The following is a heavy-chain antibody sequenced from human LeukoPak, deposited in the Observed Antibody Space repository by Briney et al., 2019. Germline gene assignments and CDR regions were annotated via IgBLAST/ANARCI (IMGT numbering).Heavy chain of an antibody. Sequence: GGSLRLSCAASGFTFSSYWMSWVRQAPGKGLEWVSSTSGSSDDIYYADSVKGRFTVSRDNSKNSLYLQMKRLRAEDTALYYCARRGYHDYSGFDYWGQGTLVTVSS. V-gene: IGHV3-21*06. CDR1: GFTFSSYW. J-gene: IGHJ4*02. D-gene: IGHD1-26*01. CDR3: ARRGYHDYSGFDY. CDR2: TSGSSDDI.